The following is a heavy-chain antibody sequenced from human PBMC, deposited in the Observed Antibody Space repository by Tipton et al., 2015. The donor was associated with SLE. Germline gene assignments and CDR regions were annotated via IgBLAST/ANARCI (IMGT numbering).Heavy chain of an antibody. CDR1: GGSISSHY. J-gene: IGHJ4*02. V-gene: IGHV4-34*01. Sequence: TLSLTCAVYGGSISSHYWSWIRQPPGKGLEWIGEINHSGSTNYNPSLKSRVTISVDTSKNQFSLKLSSVTAADTAVYYCARGRAVAGFDYWGQGTLVTVSS. D-gene: IGHD6-19*01. CDR3: ARGRAVAGFDY. CDR2: INHSGST.